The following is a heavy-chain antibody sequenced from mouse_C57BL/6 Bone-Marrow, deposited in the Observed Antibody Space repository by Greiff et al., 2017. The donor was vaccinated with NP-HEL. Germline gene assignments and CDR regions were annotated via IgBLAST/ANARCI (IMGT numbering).Heavy chain of an antibody. CDR3: ARESYYGSSYNGDY. CDR1: GYTFTDYY. J-gene: IGHJ2*01. CDR2: INPYNGGT. D-gene: IGHD1-1*01. Sequence: VQLQQSGPVLVKPGASVKMSCKASGYTFTDYYMNWMKQSHGKSLEWIGVINPYNGGTSYNQKFKGKATLTVDKSSSTAYLELNSLTSEDSAVYYCARESYYGSSYNGDYWGQGTTLTVSS. V-gene: IGHV1-19*01.